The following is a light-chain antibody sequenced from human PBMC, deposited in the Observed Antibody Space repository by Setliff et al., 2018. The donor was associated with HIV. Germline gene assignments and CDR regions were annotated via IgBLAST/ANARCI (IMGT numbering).Light chain of an antibody. V-gene: IGLV1-47*03. CDR3: AAWDDLSSPDVQ. J-gene: IGLJ2*01. Sequence: QSVLTQPPSVSATPGQTVTMSCSGSSSNIGNNYVYWYQQLPGMAPKLLIYRNNQRPSDVPERFSGSKSGTSASLAISGLWSEDEADYYCAAWDDLSSPDVQFGGGTKVTVL. CDR2: RNN. CDR1: SSNIGNNY.